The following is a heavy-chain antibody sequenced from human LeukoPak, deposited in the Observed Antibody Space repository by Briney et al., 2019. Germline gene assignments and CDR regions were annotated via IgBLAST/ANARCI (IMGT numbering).Heavy chain of an antibody. Sequence: PSETLSLTCTVSGGSISSYYWSWIRQPPGKGLEWIGYIYYSGSTNYNPSLKSRVTISVDTSKNQFSLKLSSVTAADTAVYYCARDHDFWSGYLIWGQGTMVTVSS. D-gene: IGHD3-3*01. CDR1: GGSISSYY. CDR3: ARDHDFWSGYLI. CDR2: IYYSGST. V-gene: IGHV4-59*01. J-gene: IGHJ3*02.